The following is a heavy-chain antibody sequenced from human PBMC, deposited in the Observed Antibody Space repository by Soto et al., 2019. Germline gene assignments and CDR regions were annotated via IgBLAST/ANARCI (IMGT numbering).Heavy chain of an antibody. CDR3: ARWPQLEPRFDY. CDR1: GGSISSGGYY. D-gene: IGHD1-1*01. V-gene: IGHV4-31*03. J-gene: IGHJ4*02. Sequence: QVQLQESGPGLVKPSQTLSLTCTVSGGSISSGGYYWSWIRQHPGKGLEWIGYIYYSGSTYYNPSLKGRVTTSVDTSKIQIALKLSSVTAADTAVYYCARWPQLEPRFDYWGQGTLVSVSS. CDR2: IYYSGST.